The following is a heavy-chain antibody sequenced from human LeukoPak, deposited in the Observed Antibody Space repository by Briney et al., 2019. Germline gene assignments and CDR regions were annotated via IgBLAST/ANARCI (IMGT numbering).Heavy chain of an antibody. J-gene: IGHJ4*02. CDR2: VYYSGSDS. D-gene: IGHD3-10*01. Sequence: SETLSLTCSVSGVSINDHYWSWIRQPPGKGLEWTGYVYYSGSDSNYNPSLKSRVTVSIETSKRQFSLKMRSVTAADTAVYYCARVLSVRGTIYHFETWGQGTLVAVSS. CDR1: GVSINDHY. CDR3: ARVLSVRGTIYHFET. V-gene: IGHV4-59*11.